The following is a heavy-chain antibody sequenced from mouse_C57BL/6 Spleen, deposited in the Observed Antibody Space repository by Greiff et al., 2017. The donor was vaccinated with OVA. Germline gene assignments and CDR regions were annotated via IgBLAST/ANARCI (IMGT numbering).Heavy chain of an antibody. D-gene: IGHD1-1*01. CDR3: ARDYGSSSFAY. CDR2: FDPDSGGT. J-gene: IGHJ3*01. CDR1: GYTFTSYW. V-gene: IGHV1-72*01. Sequence: VQLQQPGAELVKPGASVKLSCKASGYTFTSYWMHWVKQRPGRGLEWIGWFDPDSGGTKYNEKFKGKATLTVDKPSSTAYMQLSSRTSEDSAVYDYARDYGSSSFAYWGKGTLVTVSA.